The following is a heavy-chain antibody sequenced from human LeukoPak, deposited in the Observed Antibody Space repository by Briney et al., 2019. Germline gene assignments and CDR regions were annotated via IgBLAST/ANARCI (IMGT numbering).Heavy chain of an antibody. D-gene: IGHD6-6*01. CDR2: ISGSGGST. CDR1: GFTFSSYA. Sequence: GGSLRLSCAASGFTFSSYAMSWVRQAPGKGLEWVSVISGSGGSTSYADSVKGRFTISRDNSMNTLYLQMNSLRAEDTAVYYCAKDYSFSSSSSSFTNWGQGTLVTVSS. CDR3: AKDYSFSSSSSSFTN. V-gene: IGHV3-23*01. J-gene: IGHJ4*02.